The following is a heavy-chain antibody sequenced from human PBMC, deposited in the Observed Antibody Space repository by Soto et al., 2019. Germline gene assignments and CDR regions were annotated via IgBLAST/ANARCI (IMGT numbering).Heavy chain of an antibody. CDR3: ARRRVVYYGSGKGNYYYYMDV. D-gene: IGHD3-10*01. J-gene: IGHJ6*03. Sequence: PSETLSLTCTVSGGSISSYYWSWIRQPPGKGLEWIGYIYYSGSTNYNPSLKSRVTISVDTSKNQFSLKLSSVTAADTAVYYCARRRVVYYGSGKGNYYYYMDVWGKGTTVTVSS. CDR1: GGSISSYY. V-gene: IGHV4-59*08. CDR2: IYYSGST.